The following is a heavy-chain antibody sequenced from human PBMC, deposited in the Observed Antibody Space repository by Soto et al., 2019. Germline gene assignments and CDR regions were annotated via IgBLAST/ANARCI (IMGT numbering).Heavy chain of an antibody. J-gene: IGHJ4*02. CDR3: AMGGSGSYYPTYY. Sequence: QVQLVQSGAEVKKPGSSVKVSCKASGGTFSSYTISWVRQAPGHGLEWMGRIIPILGIANYAQKFQGRVTITADKSTSTAYMELSSLRSEDTAVYYCAMGGSGSYYPTYYWGQGTLVTVSS. CDR2: IIPILGIA. D-gene: IGHD3-10*01. CDR1: GGTFSSYT. V-gene: IGHV1-69*02.